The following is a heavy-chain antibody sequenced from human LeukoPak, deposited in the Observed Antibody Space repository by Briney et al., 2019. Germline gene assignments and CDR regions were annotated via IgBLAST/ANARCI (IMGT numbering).Heavy chain of an antibody. J-gene: IGHJ6*02. Sequence: SETLSLTCTVSGGSISSYYWSWIRQPPGKGLEWIGYIYYSGSTNYNPSLKSRVTISVDTSKNQFSLKLSSVTAADTAVYYCARDLTNKYYYYGMDVWGQGTTVTVSS. D-gene: IGHD4/OR15-4a*01. CDR1: GGSISSYY. CDR2: IYYSGST. CDR3: ARDLTNKYYYYGMDV. V-gene: IGHV4-59*01.